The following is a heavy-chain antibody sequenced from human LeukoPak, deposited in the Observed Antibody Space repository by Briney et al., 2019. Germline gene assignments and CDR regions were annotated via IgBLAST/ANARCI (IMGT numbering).Heavy chain of an antibody. CDR3: ARCGITIFGVLTDYYYYYMDV. D-gene: IGHD3-3*01. V-gene: IGHV4-30-4*01. CDR1: GASISSDDYY. Sequence: SQTLSLTCTVSGASISSDDYYWCWIRQPPGKGLEWIGYMSHSGSSYYSPSLKGRLTMPLDTSKNQFSLKLSSVTAADTAVYYCARCGITIFGVLTDYYYYYMDVWGKGTTVTVSS. J-gene: IGHJ6*03. CDR2: MSHSGSS.